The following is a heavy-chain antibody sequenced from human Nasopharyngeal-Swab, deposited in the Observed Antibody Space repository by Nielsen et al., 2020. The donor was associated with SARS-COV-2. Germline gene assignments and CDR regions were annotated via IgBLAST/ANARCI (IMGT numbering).Heavy chain of an antibody. J-gene: IGHJ5*02. D-gene: IGHD1-7*01. CDR1: GFTFDDYA. Sequence: SLKISCAASGFTFDDYAMHWVRQAPGKGLEWVSGISWNSGSIGYADSVKGRFTISRDNAKNSLYLQMNSLRAEDTALYYCARDPAITGTTFDPWGQGTLVTVSS. V-gene: IGHV3-9*01. CDR3: ARDPAITGTTFDP. CDR2: ISWNSGSI.